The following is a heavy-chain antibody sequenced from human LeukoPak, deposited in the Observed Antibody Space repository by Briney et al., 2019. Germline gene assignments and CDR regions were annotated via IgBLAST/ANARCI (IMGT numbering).Heavy chain of an antibody. J-gene: IGHJ2*01. Sequence: SETLSLTCAVYGGSFSGYYWSWIRQPPGKGLEWIGEINHSGSTNYNPSLKSRVTISVDTSKNQFSLKLTSVTAADTAVYYCAKQYGVPYWYFDLWGRGTLVTVSS. CDR3: AKQYGVPYWYFDL. CDR1: GGSFSGYY. CDR2: INHSGST. V-gene: IGHV4-34*01. D-gene: IGHD4-17*01.